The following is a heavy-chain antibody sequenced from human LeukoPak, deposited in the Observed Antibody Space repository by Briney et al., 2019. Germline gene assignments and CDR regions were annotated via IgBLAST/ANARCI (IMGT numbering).Heavy chain of an antibody. CDR3: TRDRAGLYYYMDV. J-gene: IGHJ6*03. V-gene: IGHV3-49*03. D-gene: IGHD6-19*01. CDR1: VFTFGDYA. Sequence: PGGSLRLSCTASVFTFGDYAMSWFRQAPGKGLEWVGFIRSKAYGGTTEYAASVKGRFTISRDDSKSIAYLQMNSLKTEDTAVYYCTRDRAGLYYYMDVWGKGTTVTVSS. CDR2: IRSKAYGGTT.